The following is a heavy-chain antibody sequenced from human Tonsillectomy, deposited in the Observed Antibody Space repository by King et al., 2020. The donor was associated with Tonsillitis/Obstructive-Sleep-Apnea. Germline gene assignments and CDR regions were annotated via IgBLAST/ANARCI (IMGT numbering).Heavy chain of an antibody. J-gene: IGHJ3*02. CDR3: ARAATGAFDI. V-gene: IGHV3-74*01. Sequence: VQLVESGGGLVQPGGSLRLSCAASGFTFSSYWMHWVHQASGKGLVWVSRVNLDETTTGYADSVKGRFTISRDNAKNTLYLQMNSLRAEDTAVYYCARAATGAFDIWGQGTMVTVSS. CDR1: GFTFSSYW. CDR2: VNLDETTT.